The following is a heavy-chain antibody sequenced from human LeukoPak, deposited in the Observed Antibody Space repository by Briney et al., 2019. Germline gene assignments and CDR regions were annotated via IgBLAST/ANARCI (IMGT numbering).Heavy chain of an antibody. CDR3: ARHSWPGYSSGWIHPYYFDY. D-gene: IGHD6-19*01. V-gene: IGHV4-38-2*01. J-gene: IGHJ4*02. CDR2: IYHSGST. CDR1: GYSISSGYY. Sequence: SETLSLTCAVSGYSISSGYYWVWIRQPPGKGLERIGSIYHSGSTYYNPSLKSRVTISVDTSKNQFSLKLSSVTAADTAVYYCARHSWPGYSSGWIHPYYFDYWGQGTLVTVSS.